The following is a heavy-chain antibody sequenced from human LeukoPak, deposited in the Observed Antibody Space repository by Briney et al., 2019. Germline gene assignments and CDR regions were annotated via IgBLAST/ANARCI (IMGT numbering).Heavy chain of an antibody. CDR3: ARGYSYGYRTHDY. Sequence: AETLSLTCAVYGGSFSGYYWSWIRQPPGKGLEWIWEINHSGSTNYNPSLKSRVTISVDTSKNQFSLKLSSVTAADTAVYYCARGYSYGYRTHDYWGQGTLVTVSS. CDR2: INHSGST. CDR1: GGSFSGYY. D-gene: IGHD5-18*01. J-gene: IGHJ4*02. V-gene: IGHV4-34*01.